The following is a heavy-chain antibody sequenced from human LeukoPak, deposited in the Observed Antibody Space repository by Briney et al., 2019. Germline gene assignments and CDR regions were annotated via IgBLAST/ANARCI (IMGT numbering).Heavy chain of an antibody. Sequence: ASVKVSCKASGYTFTGYYMHWVRQAPGQGLEWMGWINPNSGGTNYAQKFQGRVTMTRDTSISTAYMELSRLRSDDTAVYYCARGPPVYCSGGSCYVDDWFDPWGQGTLVTVSS. V-gene: IGHV1-2*02. J-gene: IGHJ5*02. CDR3: ARGPPVYCSGGSCYVDDWFDP. D-gene: IGHD2-15*01. CDR2: INPNSGGT. CDR1: GYTFTGYY.